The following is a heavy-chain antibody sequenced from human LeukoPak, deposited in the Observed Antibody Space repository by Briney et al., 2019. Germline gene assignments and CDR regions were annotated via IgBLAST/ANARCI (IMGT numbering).Heavy chain of an antibody. CDR2: INWNGGST. CDR3: ARGAGSGYYFYMDV. Sequence: GGSLRLSCAASGFTLDDHGMNWVRHAPGEGLEWGSGINWNGGSTGYADSVKGRFTMSRDNAKNSLYLQMNSLRAEDTAFYYCARGAGSGYYFYMDVWGKGTTVTVSS. CDR1: GFTLDDHG. D-gene: IGHD3-10*01. J-gene: IGHJ6*03. V-gene: IGHV3-20*04.